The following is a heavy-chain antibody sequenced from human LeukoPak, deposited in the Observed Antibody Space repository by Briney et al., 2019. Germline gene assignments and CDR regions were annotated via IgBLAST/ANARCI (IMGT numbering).Heavy chain of an antibody. Sequence: GGSLRLSCAVSGFTFSSYEMNWVRQAPGKGLEWVSFIGSSGRTKYYADSVKGRFTISRDNARDSLYLQMNSLRVEDTAVYYCAKDIDYGGANWGQGTLVIVSS. V-gene: IGHV3-48*03. CDR2: IGSSGRTK. D-gene: IGHD4-23*01. J-gene: IGHJ4*02. CDR3: AKDIDYGGAN. CDR1: GFTFSSYE.